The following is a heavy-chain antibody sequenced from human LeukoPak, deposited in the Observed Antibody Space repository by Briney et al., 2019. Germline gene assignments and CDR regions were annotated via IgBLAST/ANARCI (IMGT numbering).Heavy chain of an antibody. CDR3: ATDHDSATAFDF. D-gene: IGHD1-26*01. Sequence: GGSLRLSCTASGFTFGDYAMSWFRQAPGKGLEWVGFIRSKAYGGTTEYAASVKGRFTISRDDSKTTLYLEMNSLKTEDTAFYYCATDHDSATAFDFWDQGTLVTVSS. J-gene: IGHJ4*02. V-gene: IGHV3-49*03. CDR2: IRSKAYGGTT. CDR1: GFTFGDYA.